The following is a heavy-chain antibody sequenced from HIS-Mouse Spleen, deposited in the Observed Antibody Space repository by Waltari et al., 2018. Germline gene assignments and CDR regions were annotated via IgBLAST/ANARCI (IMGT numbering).Heavy chain of an antibody. Sequence: QVQLQESGPGLVKPSETLSLTCTVSGGSISSYYWSWIRQPPGKGLAWIGYIYYSGSTKYNPYLKSRVTISGDTSKNQCSRKLSSVTAADTAVYYCARENLAYSSGWYWFDPWGQGTLVTVSS. V-gene: IGHV4-59*01. CDR1: GGSISSYY. CDR3: ARENLAYSSGWYWFDP. CDR2: IYYSGST. D-gene: IGHD6-19*01. J-gene: IGHJ5*02.